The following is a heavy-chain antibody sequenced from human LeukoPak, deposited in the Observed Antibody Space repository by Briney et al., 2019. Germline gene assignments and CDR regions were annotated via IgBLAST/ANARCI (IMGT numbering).Heavy chain of an antibody. CDR1: GGSISSGDYY. CDR3: ARDQNKYDSSGYYYYQYGMDV. V-gene: IGHV4-30-4*01. Sequence: PSQTLSLTCTVSGGSISSGDYYWPWIRQPPGKGLEWIGYIYYSGNTHYNPSLKSRVSISVDTAKNQFSLNLRSVTAADTAVYYCARDQNKYDSSGYYYYQYGMDVWGQGTTVTVSS. D-gene: IGHD3-22*01. CDR2: IYYSGNT. J-gene: IGHJ6*02.